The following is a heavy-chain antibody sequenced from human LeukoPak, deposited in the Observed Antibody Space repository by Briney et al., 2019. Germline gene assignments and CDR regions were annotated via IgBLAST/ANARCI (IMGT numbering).Heavy chain of an antibody. J-gene: IGHJ4*02. CDR2: MNPNSGNT. D-gene: IGHD2-2*01. CDR3: AREIVVVVPAARSTDY. Sequence: ASVKVSCKASGYTFTSYDINWVRQATGQGLEWMGWMNPNSGNTGYAQKFQGRVTMTRNTSISTAYMELSSLRSEDTAVYYCAREIVVVVPAARSTDYWGQGTLVTVSS. CDR1: GYTFTSYD. V-gene: IGHV1-8*01.